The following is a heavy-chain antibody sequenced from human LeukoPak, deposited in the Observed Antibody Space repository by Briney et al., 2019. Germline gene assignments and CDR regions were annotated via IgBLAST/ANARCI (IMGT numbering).Heavy chain of an antibody. J-gene: IGHJ4*02. CDR2: IIGSGGST. Sequence: GGSLRLSCAASGFTFSSYAMSWVRQAPGKGLEWVSAIIGSGGSTYYADSVKGRFTISRDNSKNTLYLQMTSRRAEDTAVYYCGKDGGAGSYYKGTRFDYWGQGTLVTVSS. CDR3: GKDGGAGSYYKGTRFDY. CDR1: GFTFSSYA. D-gene: IGHD3-10*01. V-gene: IGHV3-23*01.